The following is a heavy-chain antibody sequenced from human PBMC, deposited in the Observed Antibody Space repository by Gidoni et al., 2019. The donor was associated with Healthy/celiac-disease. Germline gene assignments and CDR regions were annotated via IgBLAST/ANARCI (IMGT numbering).Heavy chain of an antibody. CDR3: ASAYYDFWSGNGRGYFDY. CDR1: GYSISSGYY. CDR2: IYHSGST. D-gene: IGHD3-3*01. Sequence: QVQLQESGPGLVKPSETLSLTCTVSGYSISSGYYWGWIRQPPGKGLEWIGSIYHSGSTYYNPSLKSRVTISVDTSKNQFSLKLSSVTAADTAVYYCASAYYDFWSGNGRGYFDYWGQGTLVTVSS. V-gene: IGHV4-38-2*02. J-gene: IGHJ4*02.